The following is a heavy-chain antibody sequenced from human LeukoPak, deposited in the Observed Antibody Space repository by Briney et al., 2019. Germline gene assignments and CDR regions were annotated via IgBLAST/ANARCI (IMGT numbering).Heavy chain of an antibody. D-gene: IGHD3-22*01. CDR2: IYYSGST. V-gene: IGHV4-31*08. Sequence: PSETLSLTCTVSGGSISSGGYYWSWIRQHPGKGLEWIGYIYYSGSTYYNPSLKSRVTISVDTSKNQFSLKLSSVTAADTAVYYCRYYYDSSGYSSLLYYYYGMDVWGQGTTVTVSS. CDR3: RYYYDSSGYSSLLYYYYGMDV. J-gene: IGHJ6*02. CDR1: GGSISSGGYY.